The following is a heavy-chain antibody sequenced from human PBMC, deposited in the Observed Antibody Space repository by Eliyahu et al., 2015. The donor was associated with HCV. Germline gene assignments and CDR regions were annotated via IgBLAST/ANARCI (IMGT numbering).Heavy chain of an antibody. D-gene: IGHD3-3*01. J-gene: IGHJ3*02. Sequence: EVPLVESGGGLVHPGGSXRLSCXASGFTVSNFWXXWVXQAPGKGLEWVANIKQDGSEKYYVDSVKGRFSISRDNAKNSLYLQMTSLRVEDTALYYCATGGYYWPFEIWGQGTVVTVSS. V-gene: IGHV3-7*01. CDR3: ATGGYYWPFEI. CDR2: IKQDGSEK. CDR1: GFTVSNFW.